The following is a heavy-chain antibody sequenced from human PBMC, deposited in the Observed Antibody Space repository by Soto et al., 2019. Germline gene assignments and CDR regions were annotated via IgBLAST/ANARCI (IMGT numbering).Heavy chain of an antibody. J-gene: IGHJ4*02. D-gene: IGHD5-18*01. V-gene: IGHV3-23*01. CDR3: ARLPYSYVSLYFFDF. Sequence: GGSLRLSCAASGFTFSNYAVSWVRQSPGRGLEWVASISDRGGSTKYADSVNGRFTISRDNSRNTLFPQMDTLRAEDTAVYYCARLPYSYVSLYFFDFWGQGTLVTVSS. CDR2: ISDRGGST. CDR1: GFTFSNYA.